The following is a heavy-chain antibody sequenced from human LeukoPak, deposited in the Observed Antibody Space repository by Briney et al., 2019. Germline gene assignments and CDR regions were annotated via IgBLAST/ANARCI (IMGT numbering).Heavy chain of an antibody. J-gene: IGHJ4*02. D-gene: IGHD1-26*01. CDR2: IYYSGST. CDR1: GGSISNNNYY. V-gene: IGHV4-61*01. CDR3: ARERSGSYPPYYFDY. Sequence: PSETLSLTCTVSGGSISNNNYYWGWIRQPPGKGLEWIGYIYYSGSTNYNPSLKSQVTISVDTSKNQFSLKLSSVTAADTAVYYCARERSGSYPPYYFDYWGQGALVTVSS.